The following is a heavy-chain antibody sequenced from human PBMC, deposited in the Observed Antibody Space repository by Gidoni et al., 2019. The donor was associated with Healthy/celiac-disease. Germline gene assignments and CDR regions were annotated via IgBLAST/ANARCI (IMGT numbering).Heavy chain of an antibody. Sequence: EVQLVESGGGLVQPGGSLRLSCAASGFTFSSYWMHWVRQAPGKGLVWVARINSDGSSTSYADSVKGRFTSSRDNAKNTLYLQMNSLRAEDTAVYYCARARDGYRNGVDYWGQGTLVTVSS. V-gene: IGHV3-74*01. CDR2: INSDGSST. CDR3: ARARDGYRNGVDY. CDR1: GFTFSSYW. D-gene: IGHD5-12*01. J-gene: IGHJ4*02.